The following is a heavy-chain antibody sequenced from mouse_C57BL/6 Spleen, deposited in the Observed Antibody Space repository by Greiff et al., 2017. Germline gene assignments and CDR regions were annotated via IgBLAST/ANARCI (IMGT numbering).Heavy chain of an antibody. Sequence: QVQLQQPGAELVKPGASVKLSCKASGYTFTSYWMHWVKQRPGQGLEWIGMIHPNSGSTNYNEKFKSKATLTVDKSASTAYMQLSSLTSEDSAVYYCAREDDYGYNGYYYAMDYWGQGTSGTVSS. V-gene: IGHV1-64*01. CDR3: AREDDYGYNGYYYAMDY. J-gene: IGHJ4*01. CDR2: IHPNSGST. CDR1: GYTFTSYW. D-gene: IGHD2-2*01.